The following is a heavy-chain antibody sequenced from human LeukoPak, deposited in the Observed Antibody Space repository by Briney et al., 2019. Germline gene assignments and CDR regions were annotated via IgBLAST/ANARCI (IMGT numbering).Heavy chain of an antibody. J-gene: IGHJ6*02. D-gene: IGHD4-17*01. CDR3: ARSYGDRYYYYYAMDV. V-gene: IGHV1-46*01. CDR1: GYTFISNY. CDR2: INPSSGST. Sequence: GASVKVSCKASGYTFISNYMHWARQAPGQGLEWMGIINPSSGSTIYAQKFQGRVTMTRDTSTSTAYMELSSLRSEDTAVYYCARSYGDRYYYYYAMDVWGQGTTVTVSS.